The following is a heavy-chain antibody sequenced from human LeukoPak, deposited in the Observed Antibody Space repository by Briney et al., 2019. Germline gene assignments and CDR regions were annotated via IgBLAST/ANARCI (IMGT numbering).Heavy chain of an antibody. CDR2: IYYSGIT. J-gene: IGHJ3*02. CDR3: ASEVTAIPSSAFDI. D-gene: IGHD2-21*02. Sequence: SVTLSLTCTVSGGSISDYYWNWIRQPPGKGLEWIGYIYYSGITHYNPSLKSRVTISVDTSKNQFSLKLTSVTPADTAVYYCASEVTAIPSSAFDIWGQGTMVTVSS. CDR1: GGSISDYY. V-gene: IGHV4-59*01.